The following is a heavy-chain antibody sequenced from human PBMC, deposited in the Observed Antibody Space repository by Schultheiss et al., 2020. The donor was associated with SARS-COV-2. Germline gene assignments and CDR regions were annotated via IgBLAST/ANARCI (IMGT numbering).Heavy chain of an antibody. CDR3: ARVSSGYSYGTPSGYYYGMDV. D-gene: IGHD5-18*01. CDR2: IYYSGST. Sequence: SETLSLTCTVSGGSVSSGSYYWSWIRQPPGKGLEWIGYIYYSGSTNYNPSLKSRVTISVDTSKNQFSLKLSSVTAADTAVYYCARVSSGYSYGTPSGYYYGMDVWGQGTTVTVSS. J-gene: IGHJ6*02. CDR1: GGSVSSGSYY. V-gene: IGHV4-61*01.